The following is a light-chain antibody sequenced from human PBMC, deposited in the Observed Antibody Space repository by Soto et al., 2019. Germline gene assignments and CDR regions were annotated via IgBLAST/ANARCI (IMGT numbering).Light chain of an antibody. CDR1: QSVSNN. CDR2: GAS. J-gene: IGKJ1*01. Sequence: EIVMTQSPATLSVSPGERATLSCRASQSVSNNLAWYQKKPGQAPRLLIYGASTRATGIPARFSGSGSGTEFTLTISSLQYEDFAVYYWQQYNNWWTFGPGTKVEIK. CDR3: QQYNNWWT. V-gene: IGKV3-15*01.